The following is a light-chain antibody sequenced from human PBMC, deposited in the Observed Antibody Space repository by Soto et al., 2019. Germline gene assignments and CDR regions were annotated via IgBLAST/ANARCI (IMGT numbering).Light chain of an antibody. J-gene: IGKJ3*01. CDR3: QHYDNSPPSVT. Sequence: EIVLTQSPETLSLSPGERATLSCRASPSVSSDYLVWYQQKPGQAPRLLIYGASRRATGIPDRFSGSGSGTDFILTISRLEPEDFAVYYCQHYDNSPPSVTFGPGTKVDIK. CDR1: PSVSSDY. CDR2: GAS. V-gene: IGKV3-20*01.